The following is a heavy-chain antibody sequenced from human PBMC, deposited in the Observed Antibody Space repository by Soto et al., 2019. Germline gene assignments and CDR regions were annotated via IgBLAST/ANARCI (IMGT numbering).Heavy chain of an antibody. Sequence: GGSLRLSCVASGFTFSNYAMHWVRLAPGKGLEWVALISYDGSKKYYGDSVKGRFTISRDNSENTLYLQMNSLRAEDTAAYYCAKVWGTYNDILIGYDPDYWGQGTLVTVSS. CDR3: AKVWGTYNDILIGYDPDY. J-gene: IGHJ4*02. D-gene: IGHD3-9*01. V-gene: IGHV3-30*18. CDR1: GFTFSNYA. CDR2: ISYDGSKK.